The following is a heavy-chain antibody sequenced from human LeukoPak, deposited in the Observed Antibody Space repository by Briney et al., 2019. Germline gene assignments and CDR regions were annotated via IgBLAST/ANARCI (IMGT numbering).Heavy chain of an antibody. CDR3: KLGLKGTIAAAVPTGDYYYYYMDV. CDR2: IQYDGNTI. V-gene: IGHV3-30*02. D-gene: IGHD6-13*01. Sequence: GGSLRLSCAASGFTFSSYEMNWVRQAPGKGLEWVAFIQYDGNTIFYADSVKGRFTISRDNSKNTLYLQMNSLKTEDTAVYYCKLGLKGTIAAAVPTGDYYYYYMDVWGKGTTVTVSS. CDR1: GFTFSSYE. J-gene: IGHJ6*03.